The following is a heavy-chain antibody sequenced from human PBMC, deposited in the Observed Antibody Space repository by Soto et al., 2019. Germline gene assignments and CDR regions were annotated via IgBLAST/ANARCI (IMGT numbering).Heavy chain of an antibody. CDR2: ISYDGSNK. CDR1: GFTFSSYA. D-gene: IGHD2-21*02. CDR3: ARDLGDLGRGYFDY. Sequence: GGSLRLSCAASGFTFSSYAMHWVRQAPGKGLEWVAVISYDGSNKYYADSVKGRFTISRDNSKNTLYLQMNSLRAEDTAVYYCARDLGDLGRGYFDYWGQGTLVTVSS. J-gene: IGHJ4*02. V-gene: IGHV3-30-3*01.